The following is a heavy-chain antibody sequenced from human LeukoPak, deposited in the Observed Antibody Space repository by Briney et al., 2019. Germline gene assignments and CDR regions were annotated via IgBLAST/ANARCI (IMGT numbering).Heavy chain of an antibody. Sequence: ASVKVSCKASGYTFTSNYIHWVRQAPGQGLEWMGMIYPRDGSTSYAQKFQGRVTVTRVTSTSTVHMELSGLRSEDTAVYYCARDQEGFDYWGQGTLVTVSS. CDR1: GYTFTSNY. V-gene: IGHV1-46*01. CDR3: ARDQEGFDY. CDR2: IYPRDGST. J-gene: IGHJ4*02.